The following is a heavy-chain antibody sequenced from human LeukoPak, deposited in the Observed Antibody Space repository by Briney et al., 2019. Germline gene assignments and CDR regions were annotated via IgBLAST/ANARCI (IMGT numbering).Heavy chain of an antibody. CDR1: GFTVSSNY. J-gene: IGHJ4*02. V-gene: IGHV3-53*01. Sequence: GGCLRLSCAASGFTVSSNYMSWVRRAPGKGLEWVSVIYSGGSTYYADSVKGRFTISRDNSKNTLYLQMNSLRAEDTAVYYCAREGHDFWTLDYWGQGTLVTVSS. D-gene: IGHD3-3*01. CDR3: AREGHDFWTLDY. CDR2: IYSGGST.